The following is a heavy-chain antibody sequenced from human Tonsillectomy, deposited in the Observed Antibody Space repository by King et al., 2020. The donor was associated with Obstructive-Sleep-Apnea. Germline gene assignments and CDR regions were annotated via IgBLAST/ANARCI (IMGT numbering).Heavy chain of an antibody. CDR3: ARSVGGSLKGPFDY. D-gene: IGHD1-26*01. CDR1: GFTFRNFD. V-gene: IGHV3-13*01. CDR2: IGSAGDT. J-gene: IGHJ4*02. Sequence: DVQLVESGGALAQPGESLRLSFAASGFTFRNFDMHWVRQIIGKGLEWVSAIGSAGDTYYPGSVKGRFTISRDNAKNSLYLQMNSLRDGDTAVYYCARSVGGSLKGPFDYLGQGTLVIVSS.